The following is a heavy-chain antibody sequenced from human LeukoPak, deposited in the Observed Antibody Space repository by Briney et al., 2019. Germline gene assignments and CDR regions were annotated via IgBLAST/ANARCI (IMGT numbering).Heavy chain of an antibody. V-gene: IGHV6-1*01. CDR1: GDSDSSNNAP. D-gene: IGHD2/OR15-2a*01. Sequence: SQTLSLTCAISGDSDSSNNAPWNWIRQSPSGGLEWLGSSYCRFKWYNDYPVSVRDRITINSDTSKNQFSMQLSSVTPEDTAVYYCVRDGNISWFDPWGQGTLVTVSA. J-gene: IGHJ5*02. CDR2: SYCRFKWYN. CDR3: VRDGNISWFDP.